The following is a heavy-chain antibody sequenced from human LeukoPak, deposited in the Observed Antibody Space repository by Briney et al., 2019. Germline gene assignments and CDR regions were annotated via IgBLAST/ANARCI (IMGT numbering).Heavy chain of an antibody. J-gene: IGHJ4*02. D-gene: IGHD3-10*01. Sequence: SETLPLTCAVYGGSSSGYYWSWIRQPPGKGLEWIGEINHSGSTNYNPSLKSRVTISVDTSKNQFSLKLSSVTAADTAVYYCARGRRFGELFGYWGQGTLVTVSS. CDR2: INHSGST. CDR3: ARGRRFGELFGY. CDR1: GGSSSGYY. V-gene: IGHV4-34*01.